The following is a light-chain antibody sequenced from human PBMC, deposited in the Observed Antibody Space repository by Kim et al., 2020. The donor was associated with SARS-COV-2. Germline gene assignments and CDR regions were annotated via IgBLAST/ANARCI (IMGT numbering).Light chain of an antibody. Sequence: EIVMTQSPATLSVSPGERATLSCRASQSVSRNLAWYQQKPGQPPRLVMYGASTRPTGIPVRFSGSGSGTDFTLIISSLQSEDFAVYYCQHYNNWPPWTFGQGTKLEI. J-gene: IGKJ1*01. V-gene: IGKV3-15*01. CDR1: QSVSRN. CDR3: QHYNNWPPWT. CDR2: GAS.